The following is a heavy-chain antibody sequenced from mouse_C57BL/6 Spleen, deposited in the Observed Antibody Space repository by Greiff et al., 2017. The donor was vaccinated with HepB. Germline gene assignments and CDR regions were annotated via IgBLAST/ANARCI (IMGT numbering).Heavy chain of an antibody. V-gene: IGHV5-15*01. D-gene: IGHD2-3*01. CDR2: ISNLAYSI. J-gene: IGHJ3*01. Sequence: EVQLVESGGGLVQPGGSLKLSCAASGFTFSDYGMAWVRQAPRKGPEWVAFISNLAYSIYYADTVTGRFTISRENAKNTLYLEMSSLRSEDTAMYYCARQDDGYPWFAYWGQGTLVTVSA. CDR3: ARQDDGYPWFAY. CDR1: GFTFSDYG.